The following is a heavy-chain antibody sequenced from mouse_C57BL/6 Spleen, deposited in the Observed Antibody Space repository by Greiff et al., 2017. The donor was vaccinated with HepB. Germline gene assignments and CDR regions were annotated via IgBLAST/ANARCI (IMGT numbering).Heavy chain of an antibody. J-gene: IGHJ4*01. CDR3: AREEGYYSVMDY. Sequence: DVQLQESGPGLVKPSQSLSLTCSVTGYSITSGYYWNWIRQFPGNKLEWMGYISYDGSNNYNPSLKNRISITRDTSKNQFFLKLNSVTTEDTATYYCAREEGYYSVMDYWGQGTSVTVSS. CDR2: ISYDGSN. V-gene: IGHV3-6*01. D-gene: IGHD2-12*01. CDR1: GYSITSGYY.